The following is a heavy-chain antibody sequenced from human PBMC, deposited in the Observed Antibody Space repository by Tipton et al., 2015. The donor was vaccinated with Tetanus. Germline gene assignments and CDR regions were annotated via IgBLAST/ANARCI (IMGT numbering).Heavy chain of an antibody. CDR1: GFTFSSYG. Sequence: SLRLSCAASGFTFSSYGMSWVRQAPGKGLEWVSVISGSGGSTYYADSVKGRFTISRDNSKNTLYLQMNSLRAEDTAVYYCAKAHHEANYYYYGMDVWGQGTTVTVSS. V-gene: IGHV3-23*01. CDR2: ISGSGGST. CDR3: AKAHHEANYYYYGMDV. J-gene: IGHJ6*02.